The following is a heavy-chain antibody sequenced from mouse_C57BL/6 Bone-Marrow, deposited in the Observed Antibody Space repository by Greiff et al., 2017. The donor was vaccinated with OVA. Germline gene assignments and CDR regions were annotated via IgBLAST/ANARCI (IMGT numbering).Heavy chain of an antibody. Sequence: EVQLVESGGDLVKPGGSLKLSCAASGFTFSSYGMSWVRQTPDKRLAWVATISSGGSYTYYPDSVKGRFTISRDNAKNTLYLQMRSQKSEDTAMYYCARQGGTTRMDYWGQGTSVTVSS. V-gene: IGHV5-6*01. D-gene: IGHD1-1*01. CDR2: ISSGGSYT. J-gene: IGHJ4*01. CDR1: GFTFSSYG. CDR3: ARQGGTTRMDY.